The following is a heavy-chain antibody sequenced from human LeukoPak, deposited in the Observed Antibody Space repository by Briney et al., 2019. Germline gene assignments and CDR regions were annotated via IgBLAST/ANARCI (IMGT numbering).Heavy chain of an antibody. D-gene: IGHD1-26*01. CDR1: GSTFTNYS. Sequence: GESLEISCQRSGSTFTNYSIHGVRQLPGKGLRGLGIFYPGVSDTRYSPSFQGQVTISADKSISTAYLQWSSLKASDSAVYYCARATMMGATQSPFDPWGQGTLVTVSS. CDR3: ARATMMGATQSPFDP. CDR2: FYPGVSDT. V-gene: IGHV5-51*01. J-gene: IGHJ5*02.